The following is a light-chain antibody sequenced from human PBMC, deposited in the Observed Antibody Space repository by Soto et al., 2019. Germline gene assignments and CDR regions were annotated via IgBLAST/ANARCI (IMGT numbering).Light chain of an antibody. V-gene: IGKV1-39*01. Sequence: DIQMTQSPSSLSASVGDRVTITCRASQSISSHLNWYQRKPGKAPNLLIYASSTLQSGVPSRFSGSGFGTDFTLTISSLQREDFATYFCQQSYSTPYTFGQETNLEIK. J-gene: IGKJ2*01. CDR3: QQSYSTPYT. CDR1: QSISSH. CDR2: ASS.